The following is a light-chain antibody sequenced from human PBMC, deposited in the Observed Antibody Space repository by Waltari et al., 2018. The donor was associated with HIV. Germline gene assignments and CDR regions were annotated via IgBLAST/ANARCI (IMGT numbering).Light chain of an antibody. J-gene: IGKJ3*01. V-gene: IGKV1-39*01. CDR1: QGISSY. Sequence: DIQLTQSPSFLSASVGDRVTITCRASQGISSYLAWYQQKPGKAPKLLIYGASTLQTGVPSRFSGSGSGTDFTLTISSLQPEDFASYYCQQTYDTPQTFGPGTKVEIK. CDR3: QQTYDTPQT. CDR2: GAS.